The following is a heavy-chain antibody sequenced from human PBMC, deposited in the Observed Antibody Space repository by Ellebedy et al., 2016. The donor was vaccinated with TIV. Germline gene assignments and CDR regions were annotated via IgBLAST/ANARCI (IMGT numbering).Heavy chain of an antibody. CDR3: ARSEPADV. J-gene: IGHJ6*04. CDR1: GLTFSSYW. V-gene: IGHV3-53*04. Sequence: GESLKISCAASGLTFSSYWMHWLRQAPGKGLEWLSVIDSGGVTNYADSVKGRFTISRHNSMNTLYLQMNSLRPEDTAVYYCARSEPADVWGKGATVTVSS. D-gene: IGHD1-14*01. CDR2: IDSGGVT.